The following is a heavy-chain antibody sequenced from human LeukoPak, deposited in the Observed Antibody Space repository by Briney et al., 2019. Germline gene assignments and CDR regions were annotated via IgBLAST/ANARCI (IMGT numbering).Heavy chain of an antibody. CDR2: INWNGGST. J-gene: IGHJ4*02. Sequence: GGSLRLSCAASGSTFDDYGMSWVRQAPGKGLEWVSGINWNGGSTGYADSVKGRFTISRDNAKNSLYLQMNSLRAEDTALYYCARGDSSGWQGHWGQGTLVTVSS. D-gene: IGHD6-19*01. CDR3: ARGDSSGWQGH. V-gene: IGHV3-20*04. CDR1: GSTFDDYG.